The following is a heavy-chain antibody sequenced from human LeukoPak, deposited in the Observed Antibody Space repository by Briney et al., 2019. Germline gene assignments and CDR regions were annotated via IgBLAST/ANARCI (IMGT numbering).Heavy chain of an antibody. D-gene: IGHD3-10*01. Sequence: PRGSLRLSCAASGFTVSSNYMSWVRQAPGKGLEWVSVIYSGGSTYYADSVKGRFTISRDNSKNTLYLQMNSLRAEDTAVYYCARGNYYGSGSYYPLDYWGQGTLVTVSS. J-gene: IGHJ4*02. V-gene: IGHV3-53*01. CDR3: ARGNYYGSGSYYPLDY. CDR1: GFTVSSNY. CDR2: IYSGGST.